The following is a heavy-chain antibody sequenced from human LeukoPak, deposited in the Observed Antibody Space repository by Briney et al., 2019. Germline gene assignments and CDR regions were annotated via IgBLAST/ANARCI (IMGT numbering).Heavy chain of an antibody. D-gene: IGHD6-19*01. J-gene: IGHJ4*02. Sequence: GGSLRLSCAASGFTFSSYGMHWVRQAPGKGLEWVAVISYDGSNKYYADSVKGRFTISRDNSKNTLYLQMNSLRAEDTAVYYCAKGHSSGWLNDYWGQGTLVTVSP. CDR3: AKGHSSGWLNDY. CDR1: GFTFSSYG. CDR2: ISYDGSNK. V-gene: IGHV3-30*18.